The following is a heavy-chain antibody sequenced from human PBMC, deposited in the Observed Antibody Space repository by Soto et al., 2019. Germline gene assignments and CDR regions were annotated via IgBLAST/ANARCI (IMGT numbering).Heavy chain of an antibody. Sequence: QTLSLSCAISGDRVSSNSAAWNWIIQSPSRGLEWLGRTYYRSKWYNDYAVSVKSRITINPDTSKNQFSLQLNSVTPEDTAVYYCARTPRITIFGVVIQSYYYYYGMDVWGQGTTVTVSS. J-gene: IGHJ6*02. D-gene: IGHD3-3*01. CDR1: GDRVSSNSAA. CDR3: ARTPRITIFGVVIQSYYYYYGMDV. V-gene: IGHV6-1*01. CDR2: TYYRSKWYN.